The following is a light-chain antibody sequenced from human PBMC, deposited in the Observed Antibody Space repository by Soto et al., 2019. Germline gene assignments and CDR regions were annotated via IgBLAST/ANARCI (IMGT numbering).Light chain of an antibody. Sequence: IEMTQCSSTLSRSPGHRSTLSCRASQTIDNTLAWYQRKPGQAPRLLIYDASNRATGIPARFSGSGSGTDFTLTISSLQPHDFAVYYCQHFSNYPWTFGQGTKVDIK. CDR3: QHFSNYPWT. CDR2: DAS. V-gene: IGKV3-11*01. CDR1: QTIDNT. J-gene: IGKJ1*01.